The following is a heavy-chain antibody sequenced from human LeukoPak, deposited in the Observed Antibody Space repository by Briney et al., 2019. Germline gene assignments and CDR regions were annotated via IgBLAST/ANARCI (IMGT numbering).Heavy chain of an antibody. CDR1: GFTFSRYA. Sequence: PGGSLRLSCAASGFTFSRYAMSWVRQAPGKGLEWVSAISGSGGSTYYADSVKGGFTISRDNSKNTLYLQMNSLTAEDTALYYRAKGREVRYCSGGTCFDFDYWGQGTLVTVSS. CDR3: AKGREVRYCSGGTCFDFDY. V-gene: IGHV3-23*01. CDR2: ISGSGGST. J-gene: IGHJ4*02. D-gene: IGHD2-15*01.